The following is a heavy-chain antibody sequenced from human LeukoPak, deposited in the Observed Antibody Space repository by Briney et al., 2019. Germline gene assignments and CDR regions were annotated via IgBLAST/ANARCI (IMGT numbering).Heavy chain of an antibody. Sequence: PGGSLRLSCAASGFTFSSYWMHWVRQAPGKGLVWVSRINSDGSSTSYADSVKGRFTISRDNAKNTLYLQMNSLRAEDMAVYYCARGSRGSWFDPWGQGTLVTVSS. D-gene: IGHD6-13*01. J-gene: IGHJ5*02. V-gene: IGHV3-74*01. CDR1: GFTFSSYW. CDR2: INSDGSST. CDR3: ARGSRGSWFDP.